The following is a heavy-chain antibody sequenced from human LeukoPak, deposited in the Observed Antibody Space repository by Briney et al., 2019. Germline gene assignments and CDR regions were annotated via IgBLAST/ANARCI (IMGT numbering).Heavy chain of an antibody. CDR1: GFTFSSYS. J-gene: IGHJ4*02. D-gene: IGHD3-16*01. CDR3: ARDGPLGLNDY. CDR2: ISSSSSYI. V-gene: IGHV3-21*01. Sequence: GGSLRLSCAASGFTFSSYSMTWVRQAPGKGLEWVSSISSSSSYIYYADSVKGRFTISRDNAKNSLYLQMNSLRAEDTAVYYCARDGPLGLNDYWGQGTLVTVSS.